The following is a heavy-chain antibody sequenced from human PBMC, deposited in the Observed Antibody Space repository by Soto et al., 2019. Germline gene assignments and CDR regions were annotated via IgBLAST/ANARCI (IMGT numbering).Heavy chain of an antibody. J-gene: IGHJ4*02. CDR1: GGSISRSDYY. V-gene: IGHV4-39*01. Sequence: QLRLQESGPRLVKPSESLSLTCSVSGGSISRSDYYWGWIRQPPGKGLEWIGNIYDDGSTHYNPPLKSRATISADRSKNQLSLKLNSATAADTAVYYCARLRIESSGWTPWDYWGQGALVTVSS. CDR3: ARLRIESSGWTPWDY. D-gene: IGHD6-19*01. CDR2: IYDDGST.